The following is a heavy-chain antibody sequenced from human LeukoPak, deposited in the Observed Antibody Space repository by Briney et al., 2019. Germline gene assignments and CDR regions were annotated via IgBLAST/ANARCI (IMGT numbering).Heavy chain of an antibody. CDR3: ARVDCSSTSCHFDY. CDR2: IYHSGST. D-gene: IGHD2-2*01. V-gene: IGHV4-34*01. Sequence: SETLSLTCAVYGGSFSGYYWSWIRQPPGKGLEWIGEIYHSGSTNYNPSLKSRVTISVDKSKNHFSLKLSSVTAADTAIYYCARVDCSSTSCHFDYWGQGTLVTVSS. CDR1: GGSFSGYY. J-gene: IGHJ4*02.